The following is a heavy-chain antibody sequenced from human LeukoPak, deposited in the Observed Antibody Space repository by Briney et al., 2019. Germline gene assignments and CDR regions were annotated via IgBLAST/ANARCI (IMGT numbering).Heavy chain of an antibody. CDR2: IYHSGST. Sequence: PSGTLSLTCAVSGVSISSSNWWSWVRQPPGKGLEWIGEIYHSGSTNYNPSLKSRVTISVDKSKNQFSLKLTSVTAADTAVYYCARAGYYDSSGYYSFDYWGQGTLVTVSS. J-gene: IGHJ4*02. CDR3: ARAGYYDSSGYYSFDY. V-gene: IGHV4-4*02. D-gene: IGHD3-22*01. CDR1: GVSISSSNW.